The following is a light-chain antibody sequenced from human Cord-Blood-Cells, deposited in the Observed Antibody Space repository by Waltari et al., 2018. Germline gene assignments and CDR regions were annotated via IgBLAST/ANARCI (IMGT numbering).Light chain of an antibody. CDR2: GNS. V-gene: IGLV1-40*01. Sequence: QSVLTQPPSVSGAPGQRVTISCTGCSPNIGAGYDVNCYQQLPGTAPKPLIYGNSNRPSGVPDRFSGSKSGTSASLAITGLQAEDEADYYCQSYDSSLSGYVFGTGTKVTVL. CDR3: QSYDSSLSGYV. J-gene: IGLJ1*01. CDR1: SPNIGAGYD.